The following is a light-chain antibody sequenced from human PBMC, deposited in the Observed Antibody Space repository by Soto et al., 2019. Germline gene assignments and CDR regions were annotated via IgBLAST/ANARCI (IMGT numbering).Light chain of an antibody. CDR3: LQSYTFPFT. V-gene: IGKV1-39*01. CDR1: QDISNY. J-gene: IGKJ3*01. Sequence: DIQITQSPFSLSASVGDTVTLTCRASQDISNYLNWLQQKPGKAPKLLIYAASTLQTGVPSRFSGSESGTDFTLTISSLQPEDFAIYFCLQSYTFPFTFGPGTRVEIK. CDR2: AAS.